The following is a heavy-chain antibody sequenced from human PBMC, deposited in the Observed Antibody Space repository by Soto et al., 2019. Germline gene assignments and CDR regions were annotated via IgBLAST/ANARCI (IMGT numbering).Heavy chain of an antibody. J-gene: IGHJ1*01. CDR2: IIPIFGIT. Sequence: QAHLMQSGAEVKKPGSSVKVSCKASGGTFSGYAISWVRQRPGRGLEWMGGIIPIFGITTYAEKFQGRITLGADESTGTAFMALRSLISEDTAVYYCARDPRSITGTTSSEDFQFWGPGTLVSVSS. V-gene: IGHV1-69*01. CDR1: GGTFSGYA. D-gene: IGHD1-20*01. CDR3: ARDPRSITGTTSSEDFQF.